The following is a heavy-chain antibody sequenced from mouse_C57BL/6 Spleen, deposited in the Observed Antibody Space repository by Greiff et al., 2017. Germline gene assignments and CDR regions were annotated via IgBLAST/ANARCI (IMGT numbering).Heavy chain of an antibody. CDR1: GYTFTDYN. V-gene: IGHV1-22*01. D-gene: IGHD2-1*01. CDR3: SRVVYYGNYPFAY. Sequence: VQLQQSGPELVKPGASVKMSCKASGYTFTDYNMHWVKQSHGKSLEWIGYINPNNGGTSYNQKFKGKATLTVNKSSSKAYMELRSLTSEESAVYYCSRVVYYGNYPFAYWGQGTLLTVSA. CDR2: INPNNGGT. J-gene: IGHJ3*01.